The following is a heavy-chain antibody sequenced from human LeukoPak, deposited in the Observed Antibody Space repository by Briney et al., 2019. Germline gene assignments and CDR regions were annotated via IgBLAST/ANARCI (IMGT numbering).Heavy chain of an antibody. D-gene: IGHD1-1*01. CDR3: ARSPTGWFDS. CDR2: IYPRDSDT. Sequence: GESLRISCKGFGYSFTTYWIGWVRQMPGKGLEWMGIIYPRDSDTRYSPSFQGQVTISADKSISTAYLQWSRLKASDTAVYYCARSPTGWFDSWGQGTLVTVSS. V-gene: IGHV5-51*01. J-gene: IGHJ5*01. CDR1: GYSFTTYW.